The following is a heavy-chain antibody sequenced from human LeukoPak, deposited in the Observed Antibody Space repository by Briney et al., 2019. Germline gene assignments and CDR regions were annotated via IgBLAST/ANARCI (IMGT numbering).Heavy chain of an antibody. J-gene: IGHJ4*02. V-gene: IGHV1-2*02. D-gene: IGHD3-10*01. CDR2: INPNSGGT. Sequence: GASVKVSCKASGYTFTGYYMHWVRQAPGQGLEWMGWINPNSGGTNYAQEFQGRVTMTTDTSTSTAYMELRSLRSDVTAVYYCARDRDYGSGSYYSFDYWGQGTLVTVSS. CDR1: GYTFTGYY. CDR3: ARDRDYGSGSYYSFDY.